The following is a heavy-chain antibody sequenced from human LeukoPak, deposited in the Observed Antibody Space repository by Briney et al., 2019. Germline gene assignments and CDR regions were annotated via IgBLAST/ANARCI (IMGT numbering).Heavy chain of an antibody. CDR1: GFTFSSYG. CDR2: IRYDGSNK. D-gene: IGHD3-22*01. V-gene: IGHV3-30*02. CDR3: AKDGTSYHYIYY. J-gene: IGHJ4*02. Sequence: GGSLRLSCAASGFTFSSYGMHWVRQAPGKGLEWVAFIRYDGSNKYYADSVKGRFTVSRDDSKNTLYLQMNSLRGDDTAVYYCAKDGTSYHYIYYWGQGTLVTVSS.